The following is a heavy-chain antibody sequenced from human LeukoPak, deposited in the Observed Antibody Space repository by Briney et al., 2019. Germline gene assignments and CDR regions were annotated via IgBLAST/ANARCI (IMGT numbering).Heavy chain of an antibody. CDR1: GFTFSSYA. V-gene: IGHV3-23*01. J-gene: IGHJ4*02. CDR2: ISGSGGST. Sequence: PGRSLRLSCAASGFTFSSYAMSWVRQAPGKGLEWVSAISGSGGSTYYADSVKGRFTISRDNSKNTLYLQMNSLRAEDTAVYYCAKDRSPMIVVVISDYWGQGTLVTVSS. D-gene: IGHD3-22*01. CDR3: AKDRSPMIVVVISDY.